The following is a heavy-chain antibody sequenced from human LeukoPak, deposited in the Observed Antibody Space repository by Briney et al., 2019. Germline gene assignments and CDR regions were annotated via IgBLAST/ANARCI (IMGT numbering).Heavy chain of an antibody. J-gene: IGHJ4*02. CDR3: AKLREWELPDLFDY. CDR2: ISSSGSTI. Sequence: GGSLRLSCAASGFTFSSYEMNWVRQAPGKGLEWVSYISSSGSTIYYADSVKGQFTISRDNSKNTLYLQMNSLRAEDTAVYYCAKLREWELPDLFDYWGQGTLVTVSS. CDR1: GFTFSSYE. D-gene: IGHD1-26*01. V-gene: IGHV3-48*03.